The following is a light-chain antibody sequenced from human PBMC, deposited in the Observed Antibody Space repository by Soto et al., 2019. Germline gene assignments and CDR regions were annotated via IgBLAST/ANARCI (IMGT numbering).Light chain of an antibody. Sequence: QLTQSPSSLSASVGDRVTITCRASQGINTFLAWYQQKPGKAPKLLIYAASTTQSGVPSRFSGSGSGTDFTLTISRLQPEDFATYYCQQRESYPSTFGGGTKV. V-gene: IGKV1-9*01. J-gene: IGKJ4*01. CDR2: AAS. CDR1: QGINTF. CDR3: QQRESYPST.